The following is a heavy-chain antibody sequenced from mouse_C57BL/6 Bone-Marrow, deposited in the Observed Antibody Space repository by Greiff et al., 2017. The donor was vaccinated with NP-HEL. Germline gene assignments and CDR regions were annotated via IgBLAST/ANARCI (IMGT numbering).Heavy chain of an antibody. CDR3: ARGEVYYGSSYYAMDY. D-gene: IGHD1-1*01. Sequence: QVQLKESGAELARPGASVKLSCKASGYTFTSYGISWVKQRTGQGLEWIGEIYPRSGNTYYNEKFKGKATLTADKSSSTAYMELRSLTSEDSAVYFCARGEVYYGSSYYAMDYWGQGTSVTVSS. V-gene: IGHV1-81*01. CDR1: GYTFTSYG. J-gene: IGHJ4*01. CDR2: IYPRSGNT.